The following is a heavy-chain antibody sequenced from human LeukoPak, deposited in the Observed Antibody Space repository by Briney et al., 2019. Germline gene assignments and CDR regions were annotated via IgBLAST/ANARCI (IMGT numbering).Heavy chain of an antibody. CDR1: GFTFSSYA. J-gene: IGHJ4*02. CDR3: AKDRGSGSYPEYYFDY. D-gene: IGHD1-26*01. CDR2: ISGSGGST. V-gene: IGHV3-23*01. Sequence: PGGSLRLSCAASGFTFSSYAMSWARQAPGKGLEWVSAISGSGGSTYYADSVKGRFTISRDNSKNTLYLQMNSLRAEDTAVYYCAKDRGSGSYPEYYFDYWGQGTLVTVSS.